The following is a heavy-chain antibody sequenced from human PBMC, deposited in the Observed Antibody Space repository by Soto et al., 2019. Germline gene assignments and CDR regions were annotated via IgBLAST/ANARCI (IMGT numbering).Heavy chain of an antibody. Sequence: QVQLVESGGGVVQPGRSLRLSCAASGFTISSYAMHWVRQAPGKGLEWVAVISYDGSNKYYADSVKGRFTISRDNSKNTLYLQMNSLRAEDTAVYYCAREHDYGDYMVDYWGQGTLVTVSS. CDR2: ISYDGSNK. CDR3: AREHDYGDYMVDY. CDR1: GFTISSYA. J-gene: IGHJ4*02. D-gene: IGHD4-17*01. V-gene: IGHV3-30-3*01.